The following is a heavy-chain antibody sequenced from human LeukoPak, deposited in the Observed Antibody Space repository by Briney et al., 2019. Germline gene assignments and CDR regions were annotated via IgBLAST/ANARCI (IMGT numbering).Heavy chain of an antibody. Sequence: GGSLRLSCAASGFTFSSYAMGWVRQAPGKGLEWVSAISGSGGSTYYVDSMKGRSTISRDNSKNTLYLQMNSLGAEDTAVYYCAKEGPGWFGSWGQGTLVTVSS. J-gene: IGHJ5*01. V-gene: IGHV3-23*01. CDR3: AKEGPGWFGS. CDR1: GFTFSSYA. CDR2: ISGSGGST.